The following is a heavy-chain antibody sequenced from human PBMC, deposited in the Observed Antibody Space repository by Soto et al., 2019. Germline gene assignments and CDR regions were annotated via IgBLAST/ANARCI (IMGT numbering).Heavy chain of an antibody. J-gene: IGHJ5*02. Sequence: QVQLVQSGAEVKKLGSSVKVSCKASGGTFSSYVISWARQAPGQGLEWMGGIIPMFGTANYAQKFQGRLTNSAEESTNKAYMELSTLRSEDTAVYSCAKSSRRHCRGDTCYENLFDPWGHGTLVTVSS. V-gene: IGHV1-69*01. CDR1: GGTFSSYV. CDR3: AKSSRRHCRGDTCYENLFDP. CDR2: IIPMFGTA. D-gene: IGHD2-21*02.